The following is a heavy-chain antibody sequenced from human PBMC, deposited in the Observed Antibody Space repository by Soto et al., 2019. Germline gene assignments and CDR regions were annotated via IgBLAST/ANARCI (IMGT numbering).Heavy chain of an antibody. CDR2: LYYSWST. V-gene: IGHV4-30-4*01. CDR1: GGSISSGDYY. Sequence: QVQLQESGPGLVKPSQTLSLTSTVSGGSISSGDYYWSLICHPPGKGLEWIGYLYYSWSTYYNPSLKSRVTISVDTSKNHVSLKLSSVTAADTAVYYCARASPVVTDVWGQGTTVTVS. J-gene: IGHJ6*02. D-gene: IGHD5-18*01. CDR3: ARASPVVTDV.